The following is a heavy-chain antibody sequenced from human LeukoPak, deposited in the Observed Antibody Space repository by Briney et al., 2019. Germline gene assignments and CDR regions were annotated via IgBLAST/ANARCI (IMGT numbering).Heavy chain of an antibody. V-gene: IGHV4-34*01. J-gene: IGHJ5*02. CDR3: ARGVGGVVPAAPGLFDP. CDR2: INHSGST. Sequence: SETLSLTCAVYGGSFSGYYWSWIRQPPGKGLEWIGEINHSGSTNYNPSLKSRVTISVDTSKNQFSLKLSSVTAADTAVYYCARGVGGVVPAAPGLFDPWGQGTLVTVSS. D-gene: IGHD2-2*01. CDR1: GGSFSGYY.